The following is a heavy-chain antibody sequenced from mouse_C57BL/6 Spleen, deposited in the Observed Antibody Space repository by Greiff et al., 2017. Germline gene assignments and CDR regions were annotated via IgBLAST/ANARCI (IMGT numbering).Heavy chain of an antibody. Sequence: QVQLQQSGAELVKPGASVKMSCKASGYTFTSYWTTWVKQRPGQGLEWIGDIYPGSGSTNYNEKFKSKATLTVDTSSSTAYMQLSSLTSEDSAVYYCARGVLRYYAMDYWGQGTSVTVSS. J-gene: IGHJ4*01. CDR2: IYPGSGST. CDR3: ARGVLRYYAMDY. CDR1: GYTFTSYW. D-gene: IGHD1-1*01. V-gene: IGHV1-55*01.